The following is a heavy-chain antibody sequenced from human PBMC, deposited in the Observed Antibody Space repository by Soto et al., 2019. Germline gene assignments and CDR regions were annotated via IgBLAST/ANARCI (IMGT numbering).Heavy chain of an antibody. Sequence: PGGSLRLSCSASGFSFSSYAMRWVRQAPGKGREYVSAISSNGGSTYYADSVKGRFTISRDNSKNTLYLQMSSLRAEGTAVYYCVKDPPFYDSSGWNYYFDYWGQGTLVTVSS. CDR3: VKDPPFYDSSGWNYYFDY. D-gene: IGHD3-22*01. V-gene: IGHV3-64D*08. CDR1: GFSFSSYA. J-gene: IGHJ4*02. CDR2: ISSNGGST.